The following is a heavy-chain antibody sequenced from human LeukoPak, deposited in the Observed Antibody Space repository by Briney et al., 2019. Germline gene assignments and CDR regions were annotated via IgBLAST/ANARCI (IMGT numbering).Heavy chain of an antibody. CDR2: IYYSGNT. D-gene: IGHD3-16*01. Sequence: PSETLSLTCTVSGGSITTYYWSWIRQPPGKGLEYIGYIYYSGNTSYNPSRGSRVTISVDSSKNQISLKVSSVTAADTAVYYCARQQKINWGSYWFFDLWGRGTLVTVSS. V-gene: IGHV4-59*08. CDR3: ARQQKINWGSYWFFDL. CDR1: GGSITTYY. J-gene: IGHJ2*01.